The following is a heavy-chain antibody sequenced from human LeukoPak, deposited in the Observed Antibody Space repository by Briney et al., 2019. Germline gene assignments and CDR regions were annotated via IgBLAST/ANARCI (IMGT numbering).Heavy chain of an antibody. Sequence: PSETLSLTCTVSGGSISSYYWSWIRQPAGKGLEWIGSIYYSGSTFYHPSLKSRVTISIDTSKNQFSLKLSSVTAADTAVYYCASWYYYGSGSPFFDYWGQGTLVTVSS. CDR2: IYYSGST. CDR1: GGSISSYY. V-gene: IGHV4-59*05. CDR3: ASWYYYGSGSPFFDY. D-gene: IGHD3-10*01. J-gene: IGHJ4*02.